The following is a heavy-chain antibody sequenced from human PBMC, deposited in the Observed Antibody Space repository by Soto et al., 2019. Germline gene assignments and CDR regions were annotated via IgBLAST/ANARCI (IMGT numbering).Heavy chain of an antibody. CDR1: GFTFSTYC. D-gene: IGHD2-15*01. CDR2: IWYDGSNK. CDR3: ARAWGYCSGGSCYRTGTDDAFDV. V-gene: IGHV3-33*01. J-gene: IGHJ3*01. Sequence: PGGSLRLSCAASGFTFSTYCIHWVRQAPGKGLEWVAIIWYDGSNKYYADSVKGRFTVSRDNSRNTAFLQMDALRGDDTAIYYCARAWGYCSGGSCYRTGTDDAFDVWGQGTMVTVSS.